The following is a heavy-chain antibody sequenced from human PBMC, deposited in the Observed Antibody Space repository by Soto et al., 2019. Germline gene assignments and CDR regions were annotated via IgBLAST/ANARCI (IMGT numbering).Heavy chain of an antibody. CDR1: GFTFSRYA. CDR3: AKVYVDYFHDFPM. CDR2: IISTGGTT. J-gene: IGHJ3*02. D-gene: IGHD4-17*01. V-gene: IGHV3-23*01. Sequence: EEQLLESGGGLVQPGGSLRLSCAASGFTFSRYAMTWVRQAAGQGLEWVSTIISTGGTTYYADSVKGRFTISRDNSKNTLYLQMSSLRAEETGVYYCAKVYVDYFHDFPMWAQETRVTVS.